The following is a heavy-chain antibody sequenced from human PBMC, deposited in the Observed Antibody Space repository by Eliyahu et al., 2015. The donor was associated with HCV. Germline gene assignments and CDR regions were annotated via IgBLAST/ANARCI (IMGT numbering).Heavy chain of an antibody. CDR1: GGXXXXXX. CDR3: ASGGGGIAVAGTGGWFDP. D-gene: IGHD6-19*01. CDR2: IHYSGGT. Sequence: QVQLQESGPGLVKPSETLSLPXRVSGGXXXXXXWSWIRQPPGKGLXWIGYIHYSGGTNYNPSLKSRVTISVDTSKNELSLKLSSVTAADTAVYYCASGGGGIAVAGTGGWFDPWGQGTLVTVSS. V-gene: IGHV4-59*01. J-gene: IGHJ5*02.